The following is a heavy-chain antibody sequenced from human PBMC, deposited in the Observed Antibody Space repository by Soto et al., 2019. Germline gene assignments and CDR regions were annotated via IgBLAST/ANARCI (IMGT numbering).Heavy chain of an antibody. CDR3: ATMGTPVTGLYYFDY. J-gene: IGHJ4*02. D-gene: IGHD4-17*01. CDR2: IYYSGTT. Sequence: PSETLSLTCTVSGGSMSSYYWSWFRRPPGKGLEWIGYIYYSGTTSYNPSLKSRVTVSVDTSKNQFSLDLSSVTAADTAVYYCATMGTPVTGLYYFDYWGQGTLVTVSS. CDR1: GGSMSSYY. V-gene: IGHV4-59*08.